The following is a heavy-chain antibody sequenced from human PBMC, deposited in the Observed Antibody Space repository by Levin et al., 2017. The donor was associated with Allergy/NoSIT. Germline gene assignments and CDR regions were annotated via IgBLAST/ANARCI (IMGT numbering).Heavy chain of an antibody. J-gene: IGHJ3*02. D-gene: IGHD4-23*01. Sequence: ASVKVSCKASGYSFTNYWITWVRQMPGKGLEWMGRIDPSDSYTDYSPSFQGHVTISADKSISSAYLQWSSLKASDTAMYYCARHYGGNSFRFRAFDIWGQGTGVTVSS. CDR1: GYSFTNYW. V-gene: IGHV5-10-1*01. CDR3: ARHYGGNSFRFRAFDI. CDR2: IDPSDSYT.